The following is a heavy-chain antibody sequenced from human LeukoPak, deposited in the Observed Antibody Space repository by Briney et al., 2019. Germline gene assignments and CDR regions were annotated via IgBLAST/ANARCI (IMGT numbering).Heavy chain of an antibody. CDR2: ISGGGNT. D-gene: IGHD3-10*02. CDR3: AELGITMIGGV. CDR1: GFTVSKNY. V-gene: IGHV3-53*01. J-gene: IGHJ6*04. Sequence: GGSLRLSCSVSGFTVSKNYMSWVRQAPGKGLEWVSVISGGGNTYAADSVKGRFTISRDNSKNSLYLQMNSLRAEDTAVYYCAELGITMIGGVWGKGTTVTISS.